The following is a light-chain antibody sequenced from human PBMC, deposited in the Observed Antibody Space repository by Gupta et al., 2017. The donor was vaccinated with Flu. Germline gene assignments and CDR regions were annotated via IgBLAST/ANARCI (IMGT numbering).Light chain of an antibody. CDR2: DAS. V-gene: IGKV1D-13*01. CDR1: QGIRSA. J-gene: IGKJ4*01. CDR3: QQVNNYRLT. Sequence: AIQLTQSPSSLPASVGDRVTITCRASQGIRSAFAWYQQKPGKAPKLLIYDASSLESGGPSRFSGSGSGRDCTLTISSLQPEDFAAYYCQQVNNYRLTFGGGTKVEIK.